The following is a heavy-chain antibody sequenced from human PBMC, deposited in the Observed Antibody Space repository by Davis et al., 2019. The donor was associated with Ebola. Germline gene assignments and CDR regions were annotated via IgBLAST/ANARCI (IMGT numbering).Heavy chain of an antibody. CDR3: VNYSGKYYVY. D-gene: IGHD1-26*01. Sequence: SETLSLTCTVSGDTINPYYWGWVRQPPGKGLEWIGWISFSGNTNDNPSLRSRLTISVDTSKNQFSLNLSSVTAADTAVYYCVNYSGKYYVYWGQGILVTVSS. J-gene: IGHJ4*02. V-gene: IGHV4-59*01. CDR2: ISFSGNT. CDR1: GDTINPYY.